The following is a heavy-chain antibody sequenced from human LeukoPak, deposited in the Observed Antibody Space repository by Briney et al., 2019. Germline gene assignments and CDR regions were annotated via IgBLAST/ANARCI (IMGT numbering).Heavy chain of an antibody. CDR3: VKGRYGTGWDF. J-gene: IGHJ4*02. CDR1: GFTFSSYG. Sequence: GRSLRLSCAASGFTFSSYGMHWVRQAPGKGLEFVSGITSDGENTDYLDFVKGRFTITRDNSKNTLYLHMTSLRPEDTAVYFCVKGRYGTGWDFWGPGTLVIVSS. CDR2: ITSDGENT. D-gene: IGHD3-10*01. V-gene: IGHV3-64D*06.